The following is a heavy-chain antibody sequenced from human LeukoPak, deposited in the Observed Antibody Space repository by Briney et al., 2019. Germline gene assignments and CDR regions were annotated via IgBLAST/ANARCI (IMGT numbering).Heavy chain of an antibody. CDR3: ARDERYCSSTSCYFRFDP. V-gene: IGHV4-61*02. CDR1: GGSISSGSYY. J-gene: IGHJ5*02. CDR2: IYTSGST. Sequence: PSQTLSLTCTVSGGSISSGSYYWSWIRQPAGKGLEWIGRIYTSGSTNYNPSLKSRVTISVDTSKNQFSLKLSSVTAADTAVYYCARDERYCSSTSCYFRFDPWGQGTLATVSS. D-gene: IGHD2-2*01.